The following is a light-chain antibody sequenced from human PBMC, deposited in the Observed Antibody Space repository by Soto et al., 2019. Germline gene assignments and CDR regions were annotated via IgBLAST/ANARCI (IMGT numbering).Light chain of an antibody. CDR1: QSVSNN. Sequence: EIVMTQPPATLSVSPGERATLSCRASQSVSNNLAWYQQKPGQAPRLLIYGASTRATGIPARFSGSGSGTEFTLTISSLQSEDFAVYYCQQYSNWPLTFGGGTKVDIK. CDR2: GAS. V-gene: IGKV3-15*01. J-gene: IGKJ4*01. CDR3: QQYSNWPLT.